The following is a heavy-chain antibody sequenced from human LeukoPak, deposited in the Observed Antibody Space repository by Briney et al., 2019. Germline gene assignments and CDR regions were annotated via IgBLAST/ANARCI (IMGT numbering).Heavy chain of an antibody. Sequence: GGSLRLSCAASGFTFSYYAMHWVRQAPGKGLEWVAVISYDESSKCYADSVKDRFTISRDNPKNTLYLQLNSLRAEDTAVYYCARGGRDGYSSADFWGQGTLVTVSS. V-gene: IGHV3-30-3*01. J-gene: IGHJ4*02. CDR3: ARGGRDGYSSADF. D-gene: IGHD5-24*01. CDR2: ISYDESSK. CDR1: GFTFSYYA.